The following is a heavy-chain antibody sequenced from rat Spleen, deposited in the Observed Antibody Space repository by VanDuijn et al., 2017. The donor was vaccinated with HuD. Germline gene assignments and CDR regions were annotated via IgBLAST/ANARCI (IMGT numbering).Heavy chain of an antibody. Sequence: EVQLVESGGGLVQPGRSLKLTCEASGFTFNNYWMTWIRQAPGKGLEWVATITHIGGITYYPDSVKGRFTISRDNAKSTLYLQMNSLRSEDTATYYCTREDWVPYYWGQGVKVTISS. J-gene: IGHJ2*01. D-gene: IGHD5-1*01. CDR3: TREDWVPYY. CDR2: ITHIGGIT. V-gene: IGHV5-31*01. CDR1: GFTFNNYW.